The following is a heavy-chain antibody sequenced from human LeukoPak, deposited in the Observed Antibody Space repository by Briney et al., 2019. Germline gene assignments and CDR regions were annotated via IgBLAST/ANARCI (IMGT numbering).Heavy chain of an antibody. V-gene: IGHV5-51*01. CDR3: ARSVWGSGSYFIGINGFDY. J-gene: IGHJ4*02. CDR2: IYPGDSGT. CDR1: GYSFTSYW. D-gene: IGHD3-10*01. Sequence: GESLKISCKGSGYSFTSYWIGWVRQMPGKGLEWMGIIYPGDSGTRYSPSFQGQVTISADKSISTAYLQWSSLKASDTAMYYCARSVWGSGSYFIGINGFDYWGQGTLVTVSS.